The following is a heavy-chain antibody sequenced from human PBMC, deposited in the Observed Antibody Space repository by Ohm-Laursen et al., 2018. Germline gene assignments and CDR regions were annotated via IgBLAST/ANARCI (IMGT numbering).Heavy chain of an antibody. V-gene: IGHV3-33*01. CDR3: ARERLPTTYFDY. Sequence: SLRLSCTASGFTFSSYGIHWVRQSPGRGLEWVAVIWYDGSKKYYADSVKGRFTISRDNSKNTLYLQMNSLRAEDTAVYYCARERLPTTYFDYWGQGTLVTVSS. J-gene: IGHJ4*02. D-gene: IGHD4-11*01. CDR1: GFTFSSYG. CDR2: IWYDGSKK.